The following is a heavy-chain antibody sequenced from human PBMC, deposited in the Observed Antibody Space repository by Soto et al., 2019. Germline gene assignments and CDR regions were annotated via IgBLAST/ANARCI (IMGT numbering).Heavy chain of an antibody. CDR2: IIPIFGTA. J-gene: IGHJ5*02. Sequence: QVQLVQSGAEVKKPGSSVKVSCKASGGTFSSYAISWVRQAPGQGLEWMGGIIPIFGTANYAQKFQGRVTITADESTSTAYMELSSLRSEDTAVYYCARGGVPGYCSSTSCRNNWFDPWGQGTLFTVSS. CDR3: ARGGVPGYCSSTSCRNNWFDP. CDR1: GGTFSSYA. V-gene: IGHV1-69*01. D-gene: IGHD2-2*01.